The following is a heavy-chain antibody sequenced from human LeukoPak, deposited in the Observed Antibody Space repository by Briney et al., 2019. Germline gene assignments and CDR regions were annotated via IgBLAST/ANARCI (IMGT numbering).Heavy chain of an antibody. CDR1: GFTFSSYW. D-gene: IGHD2-2*01. CDR2: IKQDGSEK. CDR3: ARDKYCSSTSCLIDAFDI. V-gene: IGHV3-7*01. J-gene: IGHJ3*02. Sequence: PGGSLRLSCAASGFTFSSYWMSWVRQAPGKGLEWVANIKQDGSEKYYVDSVKGRFTISRDNAKNSLYLQMNSLRAEDTAVYYCARDKYCSSTSCLIDAFDIWGQGTMVTVSS.